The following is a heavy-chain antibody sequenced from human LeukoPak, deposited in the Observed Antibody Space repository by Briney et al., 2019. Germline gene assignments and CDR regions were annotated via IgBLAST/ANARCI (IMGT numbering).Heavy chain of an antibody. Sequence: ASVKVSCKASGGTFSRFGITWMRQAPGQGLEWMGRILPNVGVTKYAEKLQGRVTITADTATSTVYMELSSLRSDDTGVYYCAREGGEYCTGSSRHHWYFDLWGRGTLVIVAS. CDR2: ILPNVGVT. D-gene: IGHD2-8*02. J-gene: IGHJ2*01. V-gene: IGHV1-69*04. CDR1: GGTFSRFG. CDR3: AREGGEYCTGSSRHHWYFDL.